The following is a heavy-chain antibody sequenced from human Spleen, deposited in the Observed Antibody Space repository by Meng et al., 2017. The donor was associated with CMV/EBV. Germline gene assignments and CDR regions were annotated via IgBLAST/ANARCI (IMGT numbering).Heavy chain of an antibody. D-gene: IGHD6-19*01. CDR2: LYQSGST. J-gene: IGHJ4*02. CDR3: ATPRAGFASGWSFDY. CDR1: DGSISSSSYY. V-gene: IGHV4-39*07. Sequence: SETLSLTCSVSDGSISSSSYYWGWIRQPPGKGLEWIGSLYQSGSTFYNPSLKSRVTISVDTSKNHFSLKLSSVTAADTAVYYCATPRAGFASGWSFDYWGQGALVTVSS.